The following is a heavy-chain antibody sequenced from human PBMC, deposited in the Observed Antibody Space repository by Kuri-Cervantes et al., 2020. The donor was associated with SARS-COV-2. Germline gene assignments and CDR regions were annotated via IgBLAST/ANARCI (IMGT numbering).Heavy chain of an antibody. CDR1: GFTFSSYW. CDR3: ARGVTELGYCTNGVCYTYYFDY. D-gene: IGHD2-8*01. V-gene: IGHV3-7*01. J-gene: IGHJ4*02. CDR2: IKQDGSEK. Sequence: ETLSLTCAASGFTFSSYWMSWVRQAPGKGLEWVANIKQDGSEKYYVDSVKGRFTISRDNAKNSLYLQMNSLRAEDTAVYYCARGVTELGYCTNGVCYTYYFDYWGQGTLVTVSS.